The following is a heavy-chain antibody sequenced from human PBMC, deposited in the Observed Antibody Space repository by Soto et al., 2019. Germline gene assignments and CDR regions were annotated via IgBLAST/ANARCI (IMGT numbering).Heavy chain of an antibody. CDR3: TTIIPKGKGELGP. CDR2: IKSKADGATT. V-gene: IGHV3-15*05. CDR1: GFTFTNAW. Sequence: PGGSLRLSCAASGFTFTNAWMIWVRQAPGKGLEWIGRIKSKADGATTDYGGPVKGRFTISRDDSKKTLFVQMNGLKTEDTALYYCTTIIPKGKGELGPWGQGTLVTVSS. J-gene: IGHJ5*02. D-gene: IGHD1-26*01.